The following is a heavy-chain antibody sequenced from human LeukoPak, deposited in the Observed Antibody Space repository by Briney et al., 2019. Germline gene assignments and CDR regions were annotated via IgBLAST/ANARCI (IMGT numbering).Heavy chain of an antibody. D-gene: IGHD6-6*01. CDR1: GFTFSSYT. J-gene: IGHJ4*02. Sequence: GGSLRLSCAASGFTFSSYTMNWVRQAPGKGLKWVSSISSSSSYIYYADSVKGRFTISRDNSKNTLYLQMNTLRVEDTALYYCTKGRGSSSVFESWGQGTLVTVSS. CDR3: TKGRGSSSVFES. CDR2: ISSSSSYI. V-gene: IGHV3-21*04.